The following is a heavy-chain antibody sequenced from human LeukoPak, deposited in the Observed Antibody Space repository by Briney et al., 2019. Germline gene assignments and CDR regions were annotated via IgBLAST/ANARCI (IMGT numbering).Heavy chain of an antibody. CDR2: IYTSGST. Sequence: PSETLSLTCTVSGGSISSGSYYWSWIRQPAGKGLEWIGRIYTSGSTNYNPSLKSRVTISVDTSKNQFSLKLSSVTAADTAVYYCAGGYYYDSSGYSGYFDYWGQGTLVTVSS. CDR1: GGSISSGSYY. J-gene: IGHJ4*02. D-gene: IGHD3-22*01. V-gene: IGHV4-61*02. CDR3: AGGYYYDSSGYSGYFDY.